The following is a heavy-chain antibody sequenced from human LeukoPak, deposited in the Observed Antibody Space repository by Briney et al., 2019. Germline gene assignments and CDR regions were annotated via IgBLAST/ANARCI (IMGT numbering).Heavy chain of an antibody. Sequence: PGGPLRLSCAASGFTFSNYGMHWVRQAPGKGLEWVADITYDGNNKNYADSVKGRFTISRDISKNTLFLQMNSLRIEDTAVYYCAKDDGIAVAGDWGQGTLVTVSS. J-gene: IGHJ4*02. CDR2: ITYDGNNK. CDR1: GFTFSNYG. V-gene: IGHV3-30*18. CDR3: AKDDGIAVAGD. D-gene: IGHD6-19*01.